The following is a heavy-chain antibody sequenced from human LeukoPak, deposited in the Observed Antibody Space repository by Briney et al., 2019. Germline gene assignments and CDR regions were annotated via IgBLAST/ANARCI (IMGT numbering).Heavy chain of an antibody. CDR2: INAGNGNT. V-gene: IGHV1-3*01. CDR1: GYTFTNYA. Sequence: GASVKVSCKASGYTFTNYAMQWVRQAPGQRLEWMGWINAGNGNTRYSQRFQGRVTITRDTSASTVYMEVTSLRSEDTAVYYCARGIWSRTVSSYYLDDWGQGTLVTVSS. J-gene: IGHJ4*02. D-gene: IGHD3-3*01. CDR3: ARGIWSRTVSSYYLDD.